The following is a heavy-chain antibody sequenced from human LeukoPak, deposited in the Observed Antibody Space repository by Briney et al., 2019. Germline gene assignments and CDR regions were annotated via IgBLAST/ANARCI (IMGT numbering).Heavy chain of an antibody. CDR3: ARLGRYDYFIDY. D-gene: IGHD3-16*01. V-gene: IGHV4-30-2*01. CDR2: IYHSGST. Sequence: PSQTLSLTCAVSGGSISSAGYSWSWIRQPPGKGLEWIGYIYHSGSTYYNSSLKSRVTISVDRPKNQFSLKLTSVTAADTAVYYCARLGRYDYFIDYWGQGTLVTVSS. J-gene: IGHJ4*02. CDR1: GGSISSAGYS.